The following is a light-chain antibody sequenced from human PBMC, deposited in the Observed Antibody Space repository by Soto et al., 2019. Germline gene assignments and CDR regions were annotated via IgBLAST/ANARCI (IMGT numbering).Light chain of an antibody. J-gene: IGKJ1*01. CDR1: QNISNY. Sequence: FVLNLSPATLSLSKQKRATLSCRASQNISNYLIWYQQKPGQAPRLLIYDVSNRATGIPARFSGSGSGTDFTLTISCLEPEDFAVYYCQQRSNWLRTFAQVSKVDVK. CDR3: QQRSNWLRT. CDR2: DVS. V-gene: IGKV3-11*01.